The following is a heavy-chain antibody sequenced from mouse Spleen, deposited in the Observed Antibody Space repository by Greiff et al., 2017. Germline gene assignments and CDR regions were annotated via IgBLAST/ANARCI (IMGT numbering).Heavy chain of an antibody. Sequence: EVMLVESGGGLVQPGGSRKLSCAASGFTFSDYGMAWVRQAPGKGPEWVAFISNLAYSIYYADTVTGRFTISRENAKNTLYLEMSSLRSEDTAMYYCAREHWGFAYWGQGTLVTVSA. V-gene: IGHV5-15*02. CDR2: ISNLAYSI. CDR3: AREHWGFAY. D-gene: IGHD4-1*01. J-gene: IGHJ3*01. CDR1: GFTFSDYG.